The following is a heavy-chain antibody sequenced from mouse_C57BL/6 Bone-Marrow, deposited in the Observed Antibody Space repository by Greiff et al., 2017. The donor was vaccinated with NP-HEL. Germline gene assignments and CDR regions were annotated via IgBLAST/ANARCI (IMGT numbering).Heavy chain of an antibody. CDR3: ARYEREYYAMDY. Sequence: EVQLPQSVAELVRPGASVKLSCTASGFNIKNTYMHWVKQRPEQGLEWIGRLDPANGNTKYAPKFQGKATIPADPSYHTAYLQLSSLTSEDTAIYYCARYEREYYAMDYWGQGTSVTVSS. CDR2: LDPANGNT. CDR1: GFNIKNTY. V-gene: IGHV14-3*01. J-gene: IGHJ4*01. D-gene: IGHD2-14*01.